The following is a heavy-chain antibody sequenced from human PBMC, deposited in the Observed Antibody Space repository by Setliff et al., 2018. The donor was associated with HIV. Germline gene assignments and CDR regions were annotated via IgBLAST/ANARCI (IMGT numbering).Heavy chain of an antibody. CDR2: ITWDSTIT. J-gene: IGHJ6*02. CDR1: GFAFGDHT. Sequence: GGSLRLSCAASGFAFGDHTVHWVRQFPGKGLEWVALITWDSTITDYSESVKGRFTISRDNSQSSLYLQMNSLKTEDSALYHCANTPSNWGITGGMDVWGQGTTVTVSS. CDR3: ANTPSNWGITGGMDV. V-gene: IGHV3-43*01. D-gene: IGHD7-27*01.